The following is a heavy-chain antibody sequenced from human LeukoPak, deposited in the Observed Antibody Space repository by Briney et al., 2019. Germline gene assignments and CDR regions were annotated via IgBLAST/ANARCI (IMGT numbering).Heavy chain of an antibody. J-gene: IGHJ6*03. CDR2: INPNSGGT. Sequence: GASVKVSCKASGYTFTGYYMHWVRQAPGQGLEWMGWINPNSGGTNYAQKFQGRVTMTRDTSISTAYMELSRLRSDDTAVYYCARAQADYYYYYMDVWGKGTTVTVSS. CDR3: ARAQADYYYYYMDV. V-gene: IGHV1-2*02. CDR1: GYTFTGYY.